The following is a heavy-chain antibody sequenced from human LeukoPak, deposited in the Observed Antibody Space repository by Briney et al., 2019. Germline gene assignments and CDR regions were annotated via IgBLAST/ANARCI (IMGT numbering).Heavy chain of an antibody. CDR1: GYTFTSYG. V-gene: IGHV1-18*01. CDR2: ISAYNGNT. Sequence: GASVTVSCKASGYTFTSYGISWVRQAPGQGLEGMGWISAYNGNTDYAQSLQGRVTMTIDTSTSTVYMELRSLRSDDTAVYYCARDVGRSYDLDYWGQGTLVTVSS. CDR3: ARDVGRSYDLDY. J-gene: IGHJ4*02. D-gene: IGHD3-16*01.